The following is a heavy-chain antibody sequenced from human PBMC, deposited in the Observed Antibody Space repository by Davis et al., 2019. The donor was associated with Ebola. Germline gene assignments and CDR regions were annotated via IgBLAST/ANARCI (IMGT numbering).Heavy chain of an antibody. V-gene: IGHV4-59*02. J-gene: IGHJ4*02. D-gene: IGHD2/OR15-2a*01. CDR2: FFYSGNT. CDR1: GGSVKSHY. CDR3: AVLAGY. Sequence: MPSETLSLTCSVSGGSVKSHYWSWIRQPPGKGLEWIGYFFYSGNTNYNPPLMSRATISLDTSTNQVSLKLKSVTTADTAVYYCAVLAGYWGQGTLVTVSS.